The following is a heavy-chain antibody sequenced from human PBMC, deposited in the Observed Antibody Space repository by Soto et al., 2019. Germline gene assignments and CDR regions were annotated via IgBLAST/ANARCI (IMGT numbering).Heavy chain of an antibody. Sequence: GGSLRLSCAASGFTFSSYAMSWVRQAPGKGLEWVSAISGSGGSTYYADSVKGRFTISRDNSKNTLYLQMNSLRAEDTAVYYCAKGALGYCSGGSCFHYYGMDVWGQGTTVTV. CDR2: ISGSGGST. J-gene: IGHJ6*02. CDR3: AKGALGYCSGGSCFHYYGMDV. D-gene: IGHD2-15*01. V-gene: IGHV3-23*01. CDR1: GFTFSSYA.